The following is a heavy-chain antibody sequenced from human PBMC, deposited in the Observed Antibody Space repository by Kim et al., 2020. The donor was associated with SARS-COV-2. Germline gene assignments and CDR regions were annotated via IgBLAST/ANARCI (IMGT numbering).Heavy chain of an antibody. J-gene: IGHJ6*02. V-gene: IGHV3-48*03. CDR3: ALGDTDYYYYGLDV. CDR2: ISSSGSTI. D-gene: IGHD4-17*01. Sequence: GGSLRLSCAASGFTFSSYEMNWVRQAPGKGLEWLSYISSSGSTIYYADSVKGRFTISRDNAKNSLYLQMNSLRAEDTAVYYCALGDTDYYYYGLDVWGQGTTVTVS. CDR1: GFTFSSYE.